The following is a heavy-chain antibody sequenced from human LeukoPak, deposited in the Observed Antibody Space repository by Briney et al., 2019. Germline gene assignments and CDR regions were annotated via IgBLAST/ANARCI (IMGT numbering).Heavy chain of an antibody. J-gene: IGHJ4*02. Sequence: GASVKVSCKASGYTFTSYYMHWVRQAPGQGLEWMGIINPSGGSTTYARKFQGRLTMTRDTSTSTVYMELTSLRSEDTAVYYCARTGMVAATFDYWGQGTLVTVSS. CDR3: ARTGMVAATFDY. D-gene: IGHD2-15*01. CDR1: GYTFTSYY. V-gene: IGHV1-46*01. CDR2: INPSGGST.